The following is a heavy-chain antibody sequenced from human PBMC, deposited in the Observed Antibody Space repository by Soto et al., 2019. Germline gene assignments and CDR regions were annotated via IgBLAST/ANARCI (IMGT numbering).Heavy chain of an antibody. CDR1: GFTFDDYA. CDR3: VKDDPCSGRNCFPRYRSFDMGV. J-gene: IGHJ6*03. CDR2: ISWKGGII. D-gene: IGHD2-15*01. Sequence: ESGGGLVQPGMSLRLSCAASGFTFDDYAMHWVRQGPGKGLEWVSVISWKGGIIGYGDSVKGRFTISRDNAKNSLYLQKDSLRREDTALYYCVKDDPCSGRNCFPRYRSFDMGVWGKGTTVTVSS. V-gene: IGHV3-9*01.